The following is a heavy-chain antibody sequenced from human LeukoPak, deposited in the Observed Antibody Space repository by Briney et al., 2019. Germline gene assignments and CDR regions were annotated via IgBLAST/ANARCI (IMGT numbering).Heavy chain of an antibody. CDR2: IYTSGST. J-gene: IGHJ4*02. CDR3: ARNPYYYDSSGYYVFDY. Sequence: SETLSLTCTVSGGSISSGSYYWSWIRQPAGKGPEWIGRIYTSGSTNYNPSLKSRVTISVDTSKNQFSLKLSSVTAADTAVYYCARNPYYYDSSGYYVFDYWGQGTLVTVSS. V-gene: IGHV4-61*02. D-gene: IGHD3-22*01. CDR1: GGSISSGSYY.